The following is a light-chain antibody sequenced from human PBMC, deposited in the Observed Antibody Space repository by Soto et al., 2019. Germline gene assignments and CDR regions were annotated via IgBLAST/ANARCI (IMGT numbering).Light chain of an antibody. CDR3: VSFTSSTTYV. CDR2: DVA. V-gene: IGLV2-14*03. Sequence: QSALTQPASVSASPGQSITISCTGTSSDVGGSNFVSWYQQHPGKPPKLIIYDVATRPSGASNRFSGPNSGSTASLVISVHQTEDESDYYCVSFTSSTTYVFGSGTKVTVL. J-gene: IGLJ1*01. CDR1: SSDVGGSNF.